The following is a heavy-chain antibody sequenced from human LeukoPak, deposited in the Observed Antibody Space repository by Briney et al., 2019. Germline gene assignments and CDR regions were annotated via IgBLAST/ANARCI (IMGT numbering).Heavy chain of an antibody. Sequence: ASVKVSCKASGYTFTSYGISWVRQAPGQGLEWMGWISAYNGNTNYAQKLRGRVTMTTDTSTSTAYMELRSLRSDDTAVYYCARSRLFVNWFDPWGQGTLVTVSS. CDR2: ISAYNGNT. CDR1: GYTFTSYG. V-gene: IGHV1-18*01. J-gene: IGHJ5*02. CDR3: ARSRLFVNWFDP.